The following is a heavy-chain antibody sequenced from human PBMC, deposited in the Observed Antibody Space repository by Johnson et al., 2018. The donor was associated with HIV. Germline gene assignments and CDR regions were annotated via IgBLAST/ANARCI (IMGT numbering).Heavy chain of an antibody. D-gene: IGHD3-22*01. V-gene: IGHV3-20*04. CDR1: GFTVSSNY. Sequence: VQLVESGGGLIQPGGSLRLSCAASGFTVSSNYMSWVRQAPGKGLEWVSGIYWNGGRTGYADSVKGRFTISRDNAKNSLYLQMNSLRAEDTALYYCARALVVITDGHAFDIWGQGTMVTVSS. CDR2: IYWNGGRT. J-gene: IGHJ3*02. CDR3: ARALVVITDGHAFDI.